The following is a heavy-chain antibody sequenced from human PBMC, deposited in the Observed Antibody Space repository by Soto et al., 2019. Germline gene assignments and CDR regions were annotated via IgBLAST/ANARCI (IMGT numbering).Heavy chain of an antibody. Sequence: DVQLVESGGCLIQPGGSLRLSCAAFGLTVSGKKYMAWVRQAPGRGLEWVSGLYDVDGTYYADSVKGRFTVSSDSSKSIVYLQMNSLRPDDTAIYYCASWLLREHAYDIWGVGTTVTVSS. V-gene: IGHV3-53*01. CDR1: GLTVSGKKY. D-gene: IGHD1-26*01. CDR3: ASWLLREHAYDI. CDR2: LYDVDGT. J-gene: IGHJ3*02.